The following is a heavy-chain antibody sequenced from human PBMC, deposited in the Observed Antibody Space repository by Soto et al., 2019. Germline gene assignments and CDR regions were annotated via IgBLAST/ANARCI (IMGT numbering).Heavy chain of an antibody. CDR1: GFSFRIYD. J-gene: IGHJ4*02. Sequence: PGGSLRLSCAASGFSFRIYDMHWVRQAPGKGLEWVAVIRNDGTVKNYADSVEGRFTISRDNSKNTLYLEMNTLRAEDTALYYCASKTIDDFDYWGQGTLVTVSS. CDR3: ASKTIDDFDY. D-gene: IGHD3-3*01. CDR2: IRNDGTVK. V-gene: IGHV3-33*01.